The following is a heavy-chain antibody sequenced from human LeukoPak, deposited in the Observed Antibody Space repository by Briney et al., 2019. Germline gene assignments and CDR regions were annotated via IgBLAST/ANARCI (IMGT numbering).Heavy chain of an antibody. CDR2: IYYSGST. J-gene: IGHJ6*03. D-gene: IGHD6-13*01. CDR3: ARDRVGQQLVGRNSYYYYMDV. CDR1: GFTFSDYS. Sequence: GSLRLSCAASGFTFSDYSLSWIRQPPGKGLEWIGYIYYSGSTNYNPSLKSRVTISVDTSKNQFSLKLSSVTAADTAVYYCARDRVGQQLVGRNSYYYYMDVWGKGTTVTISS. V-gene: IGHV4-59*01.